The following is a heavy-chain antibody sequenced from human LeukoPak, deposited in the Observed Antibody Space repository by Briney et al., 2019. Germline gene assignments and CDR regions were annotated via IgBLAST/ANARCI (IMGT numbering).Heavy chain of an antibody. CDR1: GGSFSGYH. V-gene: IGHV4-34*01. J-gene: IGHJ5*02. CDR3: ARSAPPRITIFGVDLTTTDSWFDP. Sequence: SETLSLTCAVYGGSFSGYHWSWFRQPTGQGLEWIGEINHSRSTNYNTSLKSRVTISVDTSKNQSSLKLSSVTAADTAVYYCARSAPPRITIFGVDLTTTDSWFDPWGQGTLVTVSS. D-gene: IGHD3-3*01. CDR2: INHSRST.